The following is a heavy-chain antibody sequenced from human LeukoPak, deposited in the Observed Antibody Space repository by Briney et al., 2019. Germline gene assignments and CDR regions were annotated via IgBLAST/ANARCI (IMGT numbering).Heavy chain of an antibody. D-gene: IGHD3-10*01. V-gene: IGHV6-1*01. Sequence: SQTLSLTCAISGDSVSNYSSAWNWIRQSPSRGLEWLGRAYYRYKWYYDYAVSVKSRITINPDTSKNQFSLQLTSVTPEDTAVYYCARDKRGSAAAGILDYWGQGTLVTVSS. CDR3: ARDKRGSAAAGILDY. CDR2: AYYRYKWYY. CDR1: GDSVSNYSSA. J-gene: IGHJ4*02.